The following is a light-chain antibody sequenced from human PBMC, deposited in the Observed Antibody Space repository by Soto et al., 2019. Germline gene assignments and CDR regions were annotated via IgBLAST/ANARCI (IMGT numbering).Light chain of an antibody. V-gene: IGKV3-20*01. J-gene: IGKJ5*01. CDR3: QDSSTSLRP. Sequence: IGLTTSAFTVSLSPGERATISCRAVQSVTSTYMAWYQQKPGQAPRLLIYATSFRATGIPDRFRGSGSGTDFTLTISSLEPEDSAVYYCQDSSTSLRPFCQGTRL. CDR2: ATS. CDR1: QSVTSTY.